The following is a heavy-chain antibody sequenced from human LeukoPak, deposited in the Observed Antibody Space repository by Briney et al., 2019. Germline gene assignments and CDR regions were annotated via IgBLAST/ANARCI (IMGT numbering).Heavy chain of an antibody. CDR2: IKSKTDGGTT. D-gene: IGHD3-22*01. CDR3: TTTDYYYDSSGYVDY. Sequence: GGSLRLSCAASGFTFSNAWMSWVRQAPGKGLEWVGRIKSKTDGGTTDYAAPVKGRFTISRDDSKNTLYLQMNSLKTEDTAVYYCTTTDYYYDSSGYVDYWGQGTLVTVSS. CDR1: GFTFSNAW. J-gene: IGHJ4*02. V-gene: IGHV3-15*01.